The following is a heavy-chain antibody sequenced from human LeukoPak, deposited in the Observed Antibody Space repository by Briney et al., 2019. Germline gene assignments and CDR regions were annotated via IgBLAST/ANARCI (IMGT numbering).Heavy chain of an antibody. V-gene: IGHV3-30*04. CDR2: ISYDGSNK. CDR3: ARARSRFSSSWYVLDY. Sequence: GGSLRLSCAASGFTFSSYAMHWVRQAPGKGLEWVAVISYDGSNKYYADSVKGRFTISRDNSKNTLYLQMNSLRAEDTAVYYCARARSRFSSSWYVLDYWGQGTLVTVSS. D-gene: IGHD6-13*01. CDR1: GFTFSSYA. J-gene: IGHJ4*02.